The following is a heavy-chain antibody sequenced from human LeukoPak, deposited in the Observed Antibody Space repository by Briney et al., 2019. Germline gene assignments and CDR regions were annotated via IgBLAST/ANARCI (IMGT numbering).Heavy chain of an antibody. CDR3: ARAEGSGSSFDY. CDR1: GFTFSRYW. Sequence: PGGSLRLSCAASGFTFSRYWMHWVRQAPGKGLVWVSRINSDGSDITYADSVKGRFTISRDNAKSTVYLQMNSLRAEDTAVYYCARAEGSGSSFDYWGQGTLVTVSS. V-gene: IGHV3-74*01. D-gene: IGHD3-10*01. CDR2: INSDGSDI. J-gene: IGHJ4*02.